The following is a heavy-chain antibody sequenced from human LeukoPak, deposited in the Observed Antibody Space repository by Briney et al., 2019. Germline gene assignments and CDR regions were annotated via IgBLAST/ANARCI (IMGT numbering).Heavy chain of an antibody. CDR3: ARPNTAMDMDV. CDR2: IYPDDSDT. V-gene: IGHV5-51*01. J-gene: IGHJ6*03. D-gene: IGHD5-18*01. CDR1: AYNFTNYW. Sequence: GESLKISCKGSAYNFTNYWIGWVRQMPGKGLERMGIIYPDDSDTRYSPSFQGQVTMSADKSISTAYLQWSSLKASDTAMYYCARPNTAMDMDVWGKGTTVTVSS.